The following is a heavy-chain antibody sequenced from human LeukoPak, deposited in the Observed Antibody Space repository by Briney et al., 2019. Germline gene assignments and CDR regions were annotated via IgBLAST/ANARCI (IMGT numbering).Heavy chain of an antibody. CDR1: GDSVSSNSAT. J-gene: IGHJ4*02. V-gene: IGHV6-1*01. D-gene: IGHD1-7*01. CDR3: ARENDWNYLRE. CDR2: TYYRSKWYN. Sequence: SQTLSLTCAISGDSVSSNSATWNWIRQSPPRGLEWLGRTYYRSKWYNEYAVSVKSRITINSDTSKNQFSLQLNSVTPEDTAMYYCARENDWNYLREWGQGTLVTVSS.